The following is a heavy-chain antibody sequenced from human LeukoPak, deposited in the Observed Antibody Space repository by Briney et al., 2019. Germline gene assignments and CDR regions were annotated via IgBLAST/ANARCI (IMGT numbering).Heavy chain of an antibody. Sequence: GGSLRLSCAASGFSFSNYDMHWVRQAPGKGLEWVAVISLDGDNKYDADSVKGRFTISRDNAKNSLYLQMNSLRAEDTALYYCARHGPLAGGYDSSGYSSFDYWGQGTLVTVSS. CDR1: GFSFSNYD. D-gene: IGHD3-22*01. CDR3: ARHGPLAGGYDSSGYSSFDY. CDR2: ISLDGDNK. V-gene: IGHV3-30-3*01. J-gene: IGHJ4*02.